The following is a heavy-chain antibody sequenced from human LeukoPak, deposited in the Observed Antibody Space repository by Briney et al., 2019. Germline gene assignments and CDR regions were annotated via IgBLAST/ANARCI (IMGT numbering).Heavy chain of an antibody. V-gene: IGHV3-23*01. D-gene: IGHD1-26*01. CDR3: AKSDGIVGATTDY. CDR1: GFTFSSYA. CDR2: ISGSGGST. J-gene: IGHJ4*02. Sequence: GRSLRLSCAASGFTFSSYAMSWVRQAPGKGLEWVSAISGSGGSTYYADSVKGRFTISRDNSKNTLYLQMNSLRAEDTAVYYCAKSDGIVGATTDYWGQGTLVTVSS.